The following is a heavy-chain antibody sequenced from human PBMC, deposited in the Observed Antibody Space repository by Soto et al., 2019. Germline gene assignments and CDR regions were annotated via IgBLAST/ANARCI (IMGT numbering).Heavy chain of an antibody. V-gene: IGHV3-30-3*01. CDR3: ARAYGSSMNYFDY. Sequence: QVQLVESGGGVVQPGRSLRLSCAASGFTFSSFAIHWVRQAPGKGLEWVSRISYDGSNKYYADSVKGRFTISRDNSKNTLYLQMNSLRAEDTAVYYCARAYGSSMNYFDYWGQGTLVTVSS. CDR2: ISYDGSNK. J-gene: IGHJ4*02. D-gene: IGHD2-2*01. CDR1: GFTFSSFA.